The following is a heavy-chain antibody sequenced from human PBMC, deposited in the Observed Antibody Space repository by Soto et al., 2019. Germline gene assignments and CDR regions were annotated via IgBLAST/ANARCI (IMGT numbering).Heavy chain of an antibody. CDR1: GFTFSSYA. Sequence: EVQLLESGGGLVQPGGSLRLSCAASGFTFSSYAMSWVRQAPGKGLEWVSAISGSGGSTYYADSVKGRFTISRDNSKNSLYLQMNSLRAEDTAVYYCAKDMRAFLEWRHYYGMDVWGQGTTVTVSS. CDR2: ISGSGGST. V-gene: IGHV3-23*01. J-gene: IGHJ6*02. CDR3: AKDMRAFLEWRHYYGMDV. D-gene: IGHD3-3*02.